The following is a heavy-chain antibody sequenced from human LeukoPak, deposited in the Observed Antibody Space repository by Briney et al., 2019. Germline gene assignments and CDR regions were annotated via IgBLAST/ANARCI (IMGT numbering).Heavy chain of an antibody. CDR2: INPSGGST. J-gene: IGHJ4*02. CDR1: GYTFTGYY. Sequence: ASVKVSCKASGYTFTGYYMHWVRQAPGQGLEWMGIINPSGGSTSYAQKFQGRVTMTRDTSTSTVHMELSSLRSEDTAVYYCARDQIAVAGGDYWGKGTLVTVSS. D-gene: IGHD6-19*01. V-gene: IGHV1-46*01. CDR3: ARDQIAVAGGDY.